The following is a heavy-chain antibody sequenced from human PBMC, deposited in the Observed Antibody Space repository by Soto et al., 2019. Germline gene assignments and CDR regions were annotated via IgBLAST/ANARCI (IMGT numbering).Heavy chain of an antibody. V-gene: IGHV3-23*01. CDR3: AKGSTGTWLDYHFDY. CDR1: GLTISPYD. CDR2: ISGSGGST. D-gene: IGHD1-1*01. Sequence: EVQVLESGGGLVQPGGSLRLSCEVSGLTISPYDMSWVRQAPGKGLEWVSAISGSGGSTYYADSVKGRFTISRDNSKNTLFLQMNSLRAEDTAVYYCAKGSTGTWLDYHFDYWGQGTLVSVSS. J-gene: IGHJ4*02.